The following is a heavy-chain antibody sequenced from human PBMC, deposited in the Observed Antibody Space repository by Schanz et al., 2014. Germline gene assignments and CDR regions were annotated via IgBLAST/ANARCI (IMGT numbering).Heavy chain of an antibody. CDR2: IKKDGSEK. D-gene: IGHD2-21*02. V-gene: IGHV3-7*01. CDR3: VRERTNYGGNSYFFDH. CDR1: GFTLSNYA. Sequence: EVQLVESGGGLVQPGGSLRLSCAAPGFTLSNYAMHWVRQTPGKGLEWVANIKKDGSEKYYVDSVKGRFTISRDNAKNSVYLQMNGLRVEDTAVYYCVRERTNYGGNSYFFDHWGQGTLVTVSS. J-gene: IGHJ4*02.